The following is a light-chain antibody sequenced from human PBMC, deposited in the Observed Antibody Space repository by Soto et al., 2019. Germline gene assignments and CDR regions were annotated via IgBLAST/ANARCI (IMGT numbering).Light chain of an antibody. V-gene: IGLV1-47*02. Sequence: QSVLTQPPSASGTPGQRVTISCSGSSSNIGTNNVYWYHQLPGTTPKLLIYGNNQRPSGVPDRFSGSKSGTSASLAISGLRSEDEADYYCASWDDSVSGPVFGGGTKLTVL. J-gene: IGLJ3*02. CDR1: SSNIGTNN. CDR3: ASWDDSVSGPV. CDR2: GNN.